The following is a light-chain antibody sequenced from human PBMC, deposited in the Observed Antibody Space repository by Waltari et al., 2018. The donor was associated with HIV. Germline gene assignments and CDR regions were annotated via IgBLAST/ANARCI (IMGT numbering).Light chain of an antibody. V-gene: IGLV2-14*01. CDR3: SSYSTATNVA. CDR2: EVS. CDR1: TSDIGGYNF. Sequence: QSALTQPASVSGSPGQSITMSCTGTTSDIGGYNFVSWYQQHPGKAPKVIIYEVSNRPSGVSTRVSGSKSGNTASLTISGLQAEDEADYYCSSYSTATNVAFGGGTKLTVL. J-gene: IGLJ2*01.